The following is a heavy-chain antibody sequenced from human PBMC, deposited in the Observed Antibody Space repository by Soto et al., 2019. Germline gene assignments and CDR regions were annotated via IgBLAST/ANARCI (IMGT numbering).Heavy chain of an antibody. CDR2: ISGSGGST. J-gene: IGHJ4*02. Sequence: GGSLRLSCAASGFTFSSYAMSWVRQAPGKGLEWVSAISGSGGSTYYADSVKGRFTISRDNSKNTLYLQMNSLRAEDTAVYYCAKDRDYYYNSSGPFASWGQGTLVTGS. CDR3: AKDRDYYYNSSGPFAS. D-gene: IGHD3-22*01. V-gene: IGHV3-23*01. CDR1: GFTFSSYA.